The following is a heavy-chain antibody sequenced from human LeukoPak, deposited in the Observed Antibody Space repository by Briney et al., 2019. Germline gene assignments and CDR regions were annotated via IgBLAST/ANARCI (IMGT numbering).Heavy chain of an antibody. J-gene: IGHJ5*02. CDR3: ARGGSYPNWFDP. Sequence: SETLSLTCAVYGGSFSGYYWSWIRQPAGKGLEWIGRIYTSGSTNYNPSLKSRVTISVDTSKNQFSLKLSSVTAADTAVYYCARGGSYPNWFDPWGQGTLVTVSS. V-gene: IGHV4-59*10. CDR2: IYTSGST. D-gene: IGHD2-2*01. CDR1: GGSFSGYY.